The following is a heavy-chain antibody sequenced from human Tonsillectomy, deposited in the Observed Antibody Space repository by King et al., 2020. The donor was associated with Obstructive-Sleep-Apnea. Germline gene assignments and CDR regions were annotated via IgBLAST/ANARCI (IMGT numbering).Heavy chain of an antibody. J-gene: IGHJ4*02. CDR1: GFSLSTSGVG. Sequence: ITLKESGPTLVKPTQTLTLTCTFSGFSLSTSGVGVGWIRQPPGKTLEWLALIYWDDDKRFSPSLKNRLTISKDTSKNQVVLTMTNMDPVDTATYYCAHMKRTSILGLVVQSGGFDYWGQGALVTVSS. CDR3: AHMKRTSILGLVVQSGGFDY. V-gene: IGHV2-5*02. D-gene: IGHD3-3*01. CDR2: IYWDDDK.